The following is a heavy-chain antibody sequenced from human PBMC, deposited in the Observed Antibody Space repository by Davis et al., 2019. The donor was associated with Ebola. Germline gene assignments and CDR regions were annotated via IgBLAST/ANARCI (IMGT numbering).Heavy chain of an antibody. V-gene: IGHV3-23*01. CDR1: GFTFSSYA. J-gene: IGHJ4*02. Sequence: GEPLKISCAASGFTFSSYAMSWVRQAPGKGLEWVSAISGSGGSTYYADSVKGRFTISRDNSKNTLYLQMNSLRAEDTAVYYCAKDFYGGYGEIFDYWGQGTLVTVSS. CDR2: ISGSGGST. CDR3: AKDFYGGYGEIFDY. D-gene: IGHD5-12*01.